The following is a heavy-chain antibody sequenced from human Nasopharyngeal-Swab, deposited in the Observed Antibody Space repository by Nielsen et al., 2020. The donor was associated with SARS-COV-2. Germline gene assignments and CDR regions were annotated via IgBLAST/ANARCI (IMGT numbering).Heavy chain of an antibody. CDR1: GGTFSSYA. CDR3: ARVRVAARRGEDYYYMDV. V-gene: IGHV1-69*13. D-gene: IGHD6-6*01. J-gene: IGHJ6*03. CDR2: IIPIFGTA. Sequence: SVKASCKASGGTFSSYAISWVRQAPGQGLEWMGGIIPIFGTANYAQKFQGRVTITADESTSTAYMELSSLRSEDTAVYYCARVRVAARRGEDYYYMDVWGKGTTVTSP.